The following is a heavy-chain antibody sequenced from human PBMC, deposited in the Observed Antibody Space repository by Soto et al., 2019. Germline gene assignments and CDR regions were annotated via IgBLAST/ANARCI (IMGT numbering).Heavy chain of an antibody. CDR3: AHVYGGYDNFDY. V-gene: IGHV2-5*02. J-gene: IGHJ4*02. CDR2: IYWDDDK. Sequence: QITLKESGPTLVKPTQTLTLTCTFSGFSLSTSGVGVGWIRQPPGKALEWLALIYWDDDKRYSPSLKSRLTITKDTSKNQVVLTMTNMDPVDTASYYCAHVYGGYDNFDYWGQGTLVTVSS. D-gene: IGHD5-12*01. CDR1: GFSLSTSGVG.